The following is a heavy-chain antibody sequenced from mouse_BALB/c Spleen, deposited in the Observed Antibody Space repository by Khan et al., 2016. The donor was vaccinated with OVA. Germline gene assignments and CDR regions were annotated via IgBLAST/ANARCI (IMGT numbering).Heavy chain of an antibody. CDR2: IDPANDNS. V-gene: IGHV14-3*02. CDR3: ARAGNGDYFDY. Sequence: VQLQQSGAELVKPGASVKLSCTASGYNIKDTHMHWVKQRPEQGLEWIGRIDPANDNSKYDPRFQGKATITVDTSSNTAYLHLNSLTSEDTAIYYCARAGNGDYFDYWGQGTTLTVSS. D-gene: IGHD4-1*01. J-gene: IGHJ2*01. CDR1: GYNIKDTH.